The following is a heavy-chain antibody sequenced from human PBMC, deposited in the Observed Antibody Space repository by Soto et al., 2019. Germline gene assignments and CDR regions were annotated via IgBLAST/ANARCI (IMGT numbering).Heavy chain of an antibody. D-gene: IGHD2-21*02. V-gene: IGHV4-31*03. CDR2: IHPSGST. Sequence: SETLSLTCTFFGDSIISSRFYWSWNRQHPGKGLEWIGYIHPSGSTYYNPSLKSRVTISVDTSKNQYSLKLNPVTAADTAVYYCARDLWGYCGADCYPLDVWGQGTTVTVSS. CDR3: ARDLWGYCGADCYPLDV. CDR1: GDSIISSRFY. J-gene: IGHJ6*02.